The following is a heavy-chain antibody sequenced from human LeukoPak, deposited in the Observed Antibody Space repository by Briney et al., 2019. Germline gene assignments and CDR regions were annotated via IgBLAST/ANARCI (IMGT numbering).Heavy chain of an antibody. J-gene: IGHJ6*03. CDR2: IKQDGSEK. CDR1: GFTFSSYW. D-gene: IGHD6-13*01. CDR3: AARYSSSWYVPYYYMDV. Sequence: GGSLRLSCAASGFTFSSYWMSWVRQAPGKGLEWVANIKQDGSEKYYVDSVKGRFTISRDNAKNSLYLQMNSLRAEDTAVYYCAARYSSSWYVPYYYMDVWGKGTTVTVSS. V-gene: IGHV3-7*01.